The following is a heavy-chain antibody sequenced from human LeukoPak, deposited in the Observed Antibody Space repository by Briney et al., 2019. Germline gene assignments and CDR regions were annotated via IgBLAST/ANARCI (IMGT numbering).Heavy chain of an antibody. CDR2: INPSGGT. CDR1: GYTFSMYN. D-gene: IGHD6-13*01. J-gene: IGHJ4*02. Sequence: ASVKVSCMASGYTFSMYNMHWVRQAPGQGLEWMGIINPSGGTSYAQKLQGRITMTRDTSTSTLYMELSSLRSEDTAVYYCAREGVAGTGLDYWGQGTLVTVSS. V-gene: IGHV1-46*01. CDR3: AREGVAGTGLDY.